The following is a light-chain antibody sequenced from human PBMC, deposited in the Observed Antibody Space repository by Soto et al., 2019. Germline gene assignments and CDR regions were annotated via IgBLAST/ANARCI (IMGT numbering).Light chain of an antibody. CDR3: QLYGSSLRT. V-gene: IGKV3-20*01. CDR1: QTISTSY. Sequence: DSVLTQSPGTLSLSPGERATLSCRASQTISTSYLAWYQQKPGRDPRRLIYSASTRATGIPDGCSGSGSGADVSLPIISLEPEDDSVDYYQLYGSSLRTFGRGTKVDIK. J-gene: IGKJ4*01. CDR2: SAS.